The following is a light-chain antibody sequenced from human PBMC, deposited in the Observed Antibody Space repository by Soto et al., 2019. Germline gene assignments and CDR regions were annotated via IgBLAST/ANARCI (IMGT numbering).Light chain of an antibody. Sequence: QAVVTQPASVSGSPGQSITISCTGTSSDVGGYNYVSWYQQHPGKAPKLMIYEVSNRPSGVSNRFSGSKSGNTASLTISGLRAEDEADYYCNSYTSSSTRVFGGGTKLTVL. CDR3: NSYTSSSTRV. CDR2: EVS. J-gene: IGLJ2*01. CDR1: SSDVGGYNY. V-gene: IGLV2-14*01.